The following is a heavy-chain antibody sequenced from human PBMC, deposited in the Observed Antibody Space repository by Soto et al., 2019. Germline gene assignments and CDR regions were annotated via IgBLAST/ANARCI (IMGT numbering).Heavy chain of an antibody. CDR2: IIPIFGTA. CDR1: GGTFSSYA. Sequence: SVKVSCKASGGTFSSYAISWVRQAPGQGLEWMGGIIPIFGTANYAQKFQGRVTITADESTSTAYMELSSLRSEDTAVYYCARWGGVKFCSSPSRPPLPGPFDYWGQGTLVTVSS. D-gene: IGHD2-2*01. CDR3: ARWGGVKFCSSPSRPPLPGPFDY. V-gene: IGHV1-69*13. J-gene: IGHJ4*02.